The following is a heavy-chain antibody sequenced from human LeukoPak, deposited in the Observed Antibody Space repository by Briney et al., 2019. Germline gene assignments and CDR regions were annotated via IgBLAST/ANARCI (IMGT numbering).Heavy chain of an antibody. V-gene: IGHV3-21*01. CDR3: ARAYDHFWSAYYRDYGMDV. D-gene: IGHD3-3*01. CDR2: ISSSSSHI. Sequence: GGSLRLSCVASGFTFSSYTLSWVRQGPGKGLKWVSSISSSSSHIYYADSVKGRFTISRDNARNSVYLQTNSLRAEDTAVYYCARAYDHFWSAYYRDYGMDVWGQGTAVTVS. J-gene: IGHJ6*02. CDR1: GFTFSSYT.